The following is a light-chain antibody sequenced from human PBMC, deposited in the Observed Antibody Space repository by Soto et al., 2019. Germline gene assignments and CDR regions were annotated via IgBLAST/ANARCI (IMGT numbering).Light chain of an antibody. CDR1: QSIASW. CDR2: DAS. CDR3: QQYDTYPYT. V-gene: IGKV1-5*01. J-gene: IGKJ2*01. Sequence: DIQMTQSPSTLSASAGDRVTISCRASQSIASWLAWYQQKAGKAPNLLIYDASSLESGVPSRFSGSGSGTEFTLTICSLQPDDYETYYCQQYDTYPYTFGQGTKLNI.